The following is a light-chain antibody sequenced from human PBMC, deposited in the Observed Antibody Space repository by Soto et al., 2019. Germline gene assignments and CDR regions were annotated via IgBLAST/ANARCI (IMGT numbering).Light chain of an antibody. CDR3: ELGTSFPRT. CDR1: QGISNW. V-gene: IGKV1-12*01. Sequence: DIQMTQSPSSVSASVGDRVTITCRASQGISNWLAWYQQKPGKAPKLLLYSASSLQNGDPPRFSRSGSGTDLTLTITGLQPEDFGTYYCELGTSFPRTFGQGTKVEIK. J-gene: IGKJ1*01. CDR2: SAS.